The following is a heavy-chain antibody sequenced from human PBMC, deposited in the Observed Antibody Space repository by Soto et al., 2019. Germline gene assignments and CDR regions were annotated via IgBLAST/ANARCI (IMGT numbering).Heavy chain of an antibody. J-gene: IGHJ6*02. CDR2: ISAYNGNT. CDR3: ARDAFDDYVWGSYRYHGMDV. CDR1: GYTFTSYG. Sequence: QLQLVQSGAEVNKPGSSVKVSCKASGYTFTSYGISWVRQAPAQGLEWMGWISAYNGNTNYAQKLQGRVTMTTDTSTSTAYMELRSLRSDDTAVYYCARDAFDDYVWGSYRYHGMDVWGQGTTVTVSS. V-gene: IGHV1-18*04. D-gene: IGHD3-16*02.